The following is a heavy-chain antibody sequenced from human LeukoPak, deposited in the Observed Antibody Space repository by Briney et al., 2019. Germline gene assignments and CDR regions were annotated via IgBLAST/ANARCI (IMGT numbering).Heavy chain of an antibody. CDR2: ISYDGSNK. D-gene: IGHD1-1*01. Sequence: GGSLRLSCAASGFTFSSYAMHWVRQAPGKGLEWVAVISYDGSNKYYADSVKGRFTISRDNSKNTLYLQMNSLRAEDTAVYYCARNHDSRGMDVWGQGTTVTVSS. J-gene: IGHJ6*02. CDR1: GFTFSSYA. V-gene: IGHV3-30*04. CDR3: ARNHDSRGMDV.